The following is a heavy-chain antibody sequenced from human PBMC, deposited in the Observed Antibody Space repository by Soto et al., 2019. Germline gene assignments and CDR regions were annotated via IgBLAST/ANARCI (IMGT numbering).Heavy chain of an antibody. V-gene: IGHV3-15*01. CDR1: GFTLSNAW. CDR3: TTGSRGL. CDR2: IKSKTAGGTT. D-gene: IGHD4-17*01. Sequence: EVQLVASGGGLVKPGGSLRLSCAAFGFTLSNAWMSWVRQAPGKGLEWVGRIKSKTAGGTTDYAAPVKGRFTVSRDDSISTLYLQMNSLKTEDTAVYYCTTGSRGLGGQGTLVTVSS. J-gene: IGHJ4*02.